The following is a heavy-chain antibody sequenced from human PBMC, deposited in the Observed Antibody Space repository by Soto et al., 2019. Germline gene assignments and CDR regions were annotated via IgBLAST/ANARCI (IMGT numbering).Heavy chain of an antibody. CDR2: IYSGGDT. CDR3: ARDPFSQDSHDTSGFQK. Sequence: EVQLVETGGGLIQPGGSLRLSCAASGFSVSSNYMNWVRQAPGKGLEWLSVIYSGGDTHYADSVKGRFSVSRDNSENRVYLEMKSLRVEDTAISYCARDPFSQDSHDTSGFQKWGLGTLVTVSS. J-gene: IGHJ4*02. V-gene: IGHV3-53*05. CDR1: GFSVSSNY. D-gene: IGHD3-22*01.